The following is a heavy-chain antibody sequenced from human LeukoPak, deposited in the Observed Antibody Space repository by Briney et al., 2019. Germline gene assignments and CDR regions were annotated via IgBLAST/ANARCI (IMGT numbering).Heavy chain of an antibody. CDR2: IDYDSSHI. V-gene: IGHV3-21*01. D-gene: IGHD3-9*01. CDR1: GFTFSNSA. Sequence: GGSLRLSCAASGFTFSNSAMNWVRQVPGKGLEWVSSIDYDSSHIYYAASVRGRFTISRDNARNSVYLQMNSLRVEDTAVYYCTRDPLRYLRVGHYDYWGQGTLVAVSS. J-gene: IGHJ4*02. CDR3: TRDPLRYLRVGHYDY.